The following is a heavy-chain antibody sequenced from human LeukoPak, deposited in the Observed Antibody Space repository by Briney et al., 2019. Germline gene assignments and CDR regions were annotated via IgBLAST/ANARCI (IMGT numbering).Heavy chain of an antibody. CDR3: ATVFDY. V-gene: IGHV3-74*01. CDR2: MNQDGSGT. CDR1: GFTLSSNW. J-gene: IGHJ4*02. Sequence: PGGSLRLSCAVSGFTLSSNWMHWVRQAPGKGLEWVSRMNQDGSGTSYADSVKGRFTISRDNAKNTVYLQMNSLRAEDSAVYYCATVFDYWGQGTLVTGSS.